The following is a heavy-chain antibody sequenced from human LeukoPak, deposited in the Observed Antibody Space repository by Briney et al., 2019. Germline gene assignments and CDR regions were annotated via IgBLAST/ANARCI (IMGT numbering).Heavy chain of an antibody. CDR3: ARLPGFCSSTSCYSGIDWFDP. CDR2: ISGSGGST. V-gene: IGHV3-23*01. D-gene: IGHD2-2*01. Sequence: QPGGSLRLSCAASGFTFSSYAMSWVRQAPGKGLEWVAAISGSGGSTYYADSVKGRFTISRDNSKNTLHLQMTSLRAEATAVYYCARLPGFCSSTSCYSGIDWFDPWGQGTLVTVSS. J-gene: IGHJ5*02. CDR1: GFTFSSYA.